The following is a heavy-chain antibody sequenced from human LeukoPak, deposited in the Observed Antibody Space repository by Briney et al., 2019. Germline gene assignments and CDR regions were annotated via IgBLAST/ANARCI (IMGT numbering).Heavy chain of an antibody. V-gene: IGHV4-39*02. CDR3: ARWTSSSWYFDS. D-gene: IGHD6-13*01. CDR2: IYYTGGT. CDR1: GASVSSSGYY. J-gene: IGHJ4*02. Sequence: PSETLSLTCSVSGASVSSSGYYWDWIRQAPGKGLEWIGTIYYTGGTSYSPSLASRVTISVDTSKNHFSLKLTSVTAADTAVYYCARWTSSSWYFDSWGQGTLVTVSS.